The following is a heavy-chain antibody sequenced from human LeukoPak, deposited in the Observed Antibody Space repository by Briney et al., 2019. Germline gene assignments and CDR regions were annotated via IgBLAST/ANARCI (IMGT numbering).Heavy chain of an antibody. CDR2: ISYDGSNK. Sequence: GGSLRLSCAASGFTFSSYAMTWVRQAPGKGLEWVAVISYDGSNKYYADSVKGRFTISRDNSKNTLYLQMNSLRAEDTAVYYCAKPPGITMVRGVIIQTFDYWGQGTLVTVSS. CDR1: GFTFSSYA. CDR3: AKPPGITMVRGVIIQTFDY. J-gene: IGHJ4*02. D-gene: IGHD3-10*01. V-gene: IGHV3-30*18.